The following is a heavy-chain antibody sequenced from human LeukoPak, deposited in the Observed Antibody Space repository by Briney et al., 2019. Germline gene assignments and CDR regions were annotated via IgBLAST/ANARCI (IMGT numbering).Heavy chain of an antibody. Sequence: SETLSLTCTVSGGSLSSSSYYWGWIRQPPGKGLEWNGSIYYSGSTYYNPSLKSRVTISVDTSKNQFSMKPSSVTAADTAVYYCARHKIGSGDFPNPGLDYWGQGTLVTVSS. CDR1: GGSLSSSSYY. CDR3: ARHKIGSGDFPNPGLDY. V-gene: IGHV4-39*01. D-gene: IGHD2-21*02. J-gene: IGHJ4*02. CDR2: IYYSGST.